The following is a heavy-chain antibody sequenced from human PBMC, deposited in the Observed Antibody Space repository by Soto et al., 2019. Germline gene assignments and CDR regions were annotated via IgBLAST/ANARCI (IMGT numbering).Heavy chain of an antibody. CDR1: GVSFSGYY. CDR3: ARVVVPAAMGGWFDP. CDR2: INHSGST. V-gene: IGHV4-34*01. Sequence: TLSLTCAVYGVSFSGYYWSWIRQPPGKGLEWIGEINHSGSTNYNPSLKSRVTISVDTSKNQFSLKLSSVTAADTAVYYCARVVVPAAMGGWFDPWGQGTLVTVSS. J-gene: IGHJ5*02. D-gene: IGHD2-2*01.